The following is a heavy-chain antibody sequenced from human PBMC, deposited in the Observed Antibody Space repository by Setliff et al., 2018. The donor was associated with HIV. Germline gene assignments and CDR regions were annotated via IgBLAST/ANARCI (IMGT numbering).Heavy chain of an antibody. CDR2: INHSGST. V-gene: IGHV4-38-2*02. J-gene: IGHJ3*01. D-gene: IGHD3-22*01. CDR3: ARWGGDRDADRDADYYSDRLTGMDAFDV. CDR1: GYSISSGFY. Sequence: SETLSLTCTVSGYSISSGFYWGWIRQPPGKGLEWIGEINHSGSTNYNPSLKSRVTISVDTSKDQFSLKLSSGTAADTAVYYCARWGGDRDADRDADYYSDRLTGMDAFDVWGQGTLVTVSS.